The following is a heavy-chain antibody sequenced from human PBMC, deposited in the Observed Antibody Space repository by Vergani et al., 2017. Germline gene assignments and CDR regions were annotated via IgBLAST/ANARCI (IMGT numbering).Heavy chain of an antibody. J-gene: IGHJ6*02. D-gene: IGHD2-21*02. V-gene: IGHV4-39*02. CDR1: GGSISSSSYY. CDR3: ATDLAYCGGDCYPYYYGMDV. CDR2: NYYSGST. Sequence: QLQLQESGPGLVKPSETLSLTCTVSGGSISSSSYYWGWIRQPPGKGLEWIGSNYYSGSTYYNPSLKSRVTISVDTSKNQFALKLSSVTAADTAVYYCATDLAYCGGDCYPYYYGMDVWGQGTTVTVSS.